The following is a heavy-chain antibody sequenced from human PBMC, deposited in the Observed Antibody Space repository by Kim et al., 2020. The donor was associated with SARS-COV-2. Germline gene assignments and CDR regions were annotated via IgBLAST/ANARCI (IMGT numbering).Heavy chain of an antibody. V-gene: IGHV3-23*01. CDR1: GFIFSNFA. Sequence: GGSLRLSCAASGFIFSNFAMSWVRQAPGKGLEWVAAISGSGSKTYYADSVKGRFSISRDNSKNTLYVQITSLRADDTAVYYCAKHPAVGSYYYFEYWGPGTLVSVSS. CDR2: ISGSGSKT. J-gene: IGHJ4*02. D-gene: IGHD3-10*01. CDR3: AKHPAVGSYYYFEY.